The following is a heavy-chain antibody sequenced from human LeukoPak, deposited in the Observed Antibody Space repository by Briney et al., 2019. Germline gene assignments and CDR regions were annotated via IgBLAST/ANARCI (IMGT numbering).Heavy chain of an antibody. Sequence: GGSLRLSCAASGFTFSDYYMSWIRQAPGKGLEWVSYISSSGSTIYYADSVKGRFTISRDNAKNSLYLQMNSLRAEDTAVYYCARVSITMVRGVMYYYYGMDVWGQGTTVTVSS. V-gene: IGHV3-11*01. D-gene: IGHD3-10*01. J-gene: IGHJ6*02. CDR3: ARVSITMVRGVMYYYYGMDV. CDR2: ISSSGSTI. CDR1: GFTFSDYY.